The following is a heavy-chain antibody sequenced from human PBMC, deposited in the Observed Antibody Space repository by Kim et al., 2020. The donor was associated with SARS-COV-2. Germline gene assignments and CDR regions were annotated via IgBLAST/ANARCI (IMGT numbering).Heavy chain of an antibody. D-gene: IGHD5-18*01. CDR2: IYSGGSST. CDR3: AKVVDTAMVTDAFDI. Sequence: GGSLRLSCAASVFTLISYAMSWVRQAPGKGLEWVSVIYSGGSSTYYADSVKGRFTISRDKSKNTLHLQMNSLRAEDTAVYYCAKVVDTAMVTDAFDIWG. CDR1: VFTLISYA. J-gene: IGHJ3*02. V-gene: IGHV3-23*03.